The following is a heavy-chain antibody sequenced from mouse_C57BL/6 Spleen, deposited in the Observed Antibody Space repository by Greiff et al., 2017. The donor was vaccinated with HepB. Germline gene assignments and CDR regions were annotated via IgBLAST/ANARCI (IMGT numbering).Heavy chain of an antibody. Sequence: QVQLKESGPGLVAPSQSLSITCTVSGFSLTSYALSWVRQPPGKGLEWLGVIWTGGGTNYNSALKSRLSISKENSKSQVFLIMNSLQTDDTARYYCARNYEDYGGYYFDYWGQGTTLTVSS. J-gene: IGHJ2*01. CDR2: IWTGGGT. D-gene: IGHD2-4*01. V-gene: IGHV2-9-1*01. CDR1: GFSLTSYA. CDR3: ARNYEDYGGYYFDY.